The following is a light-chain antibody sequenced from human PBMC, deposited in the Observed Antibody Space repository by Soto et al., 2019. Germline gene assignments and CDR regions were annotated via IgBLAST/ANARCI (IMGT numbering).Light chain of an antibody. Sequence: DIQMTQSPSSLSASVGDRVTITSRASESISTWLAWYQQKPGKAPKLLIYGASSSESGVPPRFSGDGSGTEFTLPIRSLQRDDAGIYYCQQYSRLWSFGQGTKVDIK. J-gene: IGKJ1*01. CDR3: QQYSRLWS. CDR1: ESISTW. V-gene: IGKV1-5*03. CDR2: GAS.